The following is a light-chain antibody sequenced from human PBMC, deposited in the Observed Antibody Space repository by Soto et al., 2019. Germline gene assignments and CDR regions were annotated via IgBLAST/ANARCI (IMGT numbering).Light chain of an antibody. CDR2: GAS. Sequence: EVVLSQSPATLSVSSGGTVTLSCRASQSVRTNVAWYQQIPGQAPRLLVYGASTRATGVPARFTGSGSGIEFSLTIRSLLSEDSAFYYCQQYFNWPLTWTFGPGTKVDIK. CDR1: QSVRTN. J-gene: IGKJ1*01. V-gene: IGKV3-15*01. CDR3: QQYFNWPLTWT.